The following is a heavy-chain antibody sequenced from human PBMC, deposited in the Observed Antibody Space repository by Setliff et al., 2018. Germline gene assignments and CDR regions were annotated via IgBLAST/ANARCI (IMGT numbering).Heavy chain of an antibody. CDR1: GYIFTSNA. CDR2: ISAAGGDA. D-gene: IGHD2-2*01. CDR3: AREVLPLVREEAFYI. Sequence: GASVKVSCKASGYIFTSNAIHWVRQAPGQRLEWMGWISAAGGDAKYSQKFQDRVTITRDTSATTAYIGLSSLRSDDTAVYYCAREVLPLVREEAFYIWGQGTMVTVSS. J-gene: IGHJ3*02. V-gene: IGHV1-3*01.